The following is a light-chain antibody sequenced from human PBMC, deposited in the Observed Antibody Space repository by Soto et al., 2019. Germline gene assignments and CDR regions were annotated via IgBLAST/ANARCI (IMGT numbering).Light chain of an antibody. CDR3: QQRTDWVT. J-gene: IGKJ4*01. Sequence: EIVLTQSTATLSLSPGERATLSCRASQSVSSYLAWYQQKPGQAPRLLIYEASNRATGIPARFSGSGSGTDFTLTISSLEPEDFAVYYCQQRTDWVTFGGGTKLEIK. CDR2: EAS. CDR1: QSVSSY. V-gene: IGKV3-11*01.